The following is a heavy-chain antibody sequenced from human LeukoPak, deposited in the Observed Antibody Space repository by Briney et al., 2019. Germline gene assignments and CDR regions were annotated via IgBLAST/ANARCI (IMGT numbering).Heavy chain of an antibody. CDR2: IIPIFGTA. D-gene: IGHD3-3*01. J-gene: IGHJ3*02. CDR1: GGTFSSYA. Sequence: SVKVSCKASGGTFSSYAISWVRQAPGQGLEWMGRIIPIFGTANYAQKFQGRVTITTDESTSTAYMEQSSLRSEDTAVYYCARESDWSGYYSIWGQGTMVTVSS. V-gene: IGHV1-69*05. CDR3: ARESDWSGYYSI.